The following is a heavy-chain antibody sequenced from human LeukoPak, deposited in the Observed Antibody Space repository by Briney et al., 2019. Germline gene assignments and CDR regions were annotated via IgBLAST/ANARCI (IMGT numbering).Heavy chain of an antibody. D-gene: IGHD3-9*01. CDR3: ARTQYYDILAGYSPFFDY. J-gene: IGHJ4*02. CDR1: GFTFSSYW. Sequence: GGSLRLSCAASGFTFSSYWMSWVRQAPGKGLEWVANIKQDGREKYYVDSVKGRFTISRDNAKNSLYLQMNSLRAEDTAVYYFARTQYYDILAGYSPFFDYWGQGTLVTVSS. V-gene: IGHV3-7*03. CDR2: IKQDGREK.